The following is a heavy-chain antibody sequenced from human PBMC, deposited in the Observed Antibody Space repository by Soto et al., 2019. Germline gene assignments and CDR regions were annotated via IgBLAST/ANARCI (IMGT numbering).Heavy chain of an antibody. J-gene: IGHJ4*02. V-gene: IGHV4-4*02. CDR3: ARTYNWNPFDY. Sequence: QVQLQESGPGLVKPSGTLSLTCAVSGGSISSSTWWSWVRQPPGKGLEWIGEIYHSGSTNYNPSLRSRVTLSVDQAKNPVSLKLSSVTAAATAVYYCARTYNWNPFDYWGQGTLVTVSS. D-gene: IGHD1-1*01. CDR2: IYHSGST. CDR1: GGSISSSTW.